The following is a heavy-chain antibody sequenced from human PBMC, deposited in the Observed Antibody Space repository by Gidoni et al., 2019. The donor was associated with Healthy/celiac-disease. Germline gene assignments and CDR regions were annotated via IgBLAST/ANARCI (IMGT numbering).Heavy chain of an antibody. CDR2: IYYDGSNK. D-gene: IGHD3-16*01. CDR3: ARPVRGSYGMDV. CDR1: RFTFSSYG. J-gene: IGHJ6*02. Sequence: QVQLVESGGGVVQPGRSLRLSCAASRFTFSSYGMHWVRQAPGKGLEWVAVIYYDGSNKYYTDSVKGRFTISRDNSKNTLYLQMNSLRGEDTGVYYCARPVRGSYGMDVWGQGTTVTVSS. V-gene: IGHV3-33*01.